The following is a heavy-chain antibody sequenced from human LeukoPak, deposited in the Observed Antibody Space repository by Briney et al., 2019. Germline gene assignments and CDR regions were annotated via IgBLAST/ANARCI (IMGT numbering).Heavy chain of an antibody. CDR1: GYTFTRYS. V-gene: IGHV1-46*01. J-gene: IGHJ6*03. Sequence: ASVKVSCKASGYTFTRYSMHWVRQAPGQGLEWMGIINPSGGNTSYAQKFQGRVTMTRDTSRSTVYMEMSSLRSGDTAVYYCARGQKEERGAAAGKLSYYYYYMDVWGKGTTVTISS. D-gene: IGHD6-13*01. CDR2: INPSGGNT. CDR3: ARGQKEERGAAAGKLSYYYYYMDV.